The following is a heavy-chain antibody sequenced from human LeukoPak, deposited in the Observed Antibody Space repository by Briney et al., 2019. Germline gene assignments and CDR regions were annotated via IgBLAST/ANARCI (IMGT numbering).Heavy chain of an antibody. J-gene: IGHJ3*02. D-gene: IGHD3-16*02. CDR3: ARLSRRDDAFDI. CDR2: IYHSGST. Sequence: PSETLSLTCTVSGGSISSGGYYWSWIRQPPGKGLEWIGYIYHSGSTYYNPSLKSRVTISVDRSKNQFSLELSSVTAADTAVYYCARLSRRDDAFDIWGQGTMVTVSS. CDR1: GGSISSGGYY. V-gene: IGHV4-30-2*01.